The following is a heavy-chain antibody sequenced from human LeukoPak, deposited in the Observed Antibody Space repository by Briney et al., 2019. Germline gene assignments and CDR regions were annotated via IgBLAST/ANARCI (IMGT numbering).Heavy chain of an antibody. V-gene: IGHV4-59*01. CDR2: IYYSGST. CDR1: GGSISSYY. J-gene: IGHJ5*02. CDR3: AREKITMVRGGPGWFDP. D-gene: IGHD3-10*01. Sequence: SETLSLTCTVSGGSISSYYWSWIRQPPGKGLEWIGYIYYSGSTNYNPSLKSRVTISVDTSKNQFSLKLSSVTAADTAVYYCAREKITMVRGGPGWFDPWGQGTLVTVSS.